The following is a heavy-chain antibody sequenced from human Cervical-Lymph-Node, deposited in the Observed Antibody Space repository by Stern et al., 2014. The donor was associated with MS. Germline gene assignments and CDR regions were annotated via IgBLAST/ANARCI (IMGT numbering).Heavy chain of an antibody. CDR2: ISYDGDSK. CDR1: GFTFRSYA. V-gene: IGHV3-30-3*01. Sequence: VQLVESGGGVVQPGRSLRLSCSVSGFTFRSYAMPWIRQAPGKGLEWVTFISYDGDSKYYADSVKGRFTISRDNSKNTLFLQMNSLRTEDTAVYYCARDLRAHDISYWGQGTLVTVPT. J-gene: IGHJ4*02. CDR3: ARDLRAHDISY. D-gene: IGHD3-9*01.